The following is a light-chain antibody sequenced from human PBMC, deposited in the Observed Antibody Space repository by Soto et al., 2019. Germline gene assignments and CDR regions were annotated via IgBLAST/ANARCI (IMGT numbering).Light chain of an antibody. Sequence: QSVLTQPPSVSGAPGQRVTISCTGSSSNIGAGYDVHWYQQLPGTAPKLLIYGNSNRPSGVPDRFSGSKSGTSASLAITGLQAEDEADYYCQSYDRSLSGTVLGGGTKVTVL. CDR1: SSNIGAGYD. J-gene: IGLJ3*02. CDR2: GNS. V-gene: IGLV1-40*01. CDR3: QSYDRSLSGTV.